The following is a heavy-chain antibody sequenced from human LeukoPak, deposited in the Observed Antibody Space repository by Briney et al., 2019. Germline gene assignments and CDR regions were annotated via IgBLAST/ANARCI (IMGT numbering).Heavy chain of an antibody. CDR3: ARMALDGGDSIGFDS. Sequence: ASVKVSCKASGYTFTDYFIHWVRQAPGQGLEWMGWINPNIGDASYAQKFQDRLTMTWDRSINTAYMELSRLTSDDTAVYYCARMALDGGDSIGFDSWGQGTLVTVSS. D-gene: IGHD2-21*02. V-gene: IGHV1-2*02. J-gene: IGHJ5*01. CDR2: INPNIGDA. CDR1: GYTFTDYF.